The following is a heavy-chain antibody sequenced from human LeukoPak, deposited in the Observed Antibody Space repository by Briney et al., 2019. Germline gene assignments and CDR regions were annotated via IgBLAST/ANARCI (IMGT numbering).Heavy chain of an antibody. CDR1: GFTFSSYG. CDR3: AKDSTTVTRAAFQH. V-gene: IGHV3-30*02. Sequence: PGGSLRLSCAASGFTFSSYGMHWVRQAPGKGLEWVAFIRYDGSNKYYADSVKGRFTISRDNSKNTLYLQMNSLRAEDTAVYYCAKDSTTVTRAAFQHWGQGNLVSVSS. D-gene: IGHD4-17*01. J-gene: IGHJ1*01. CDR2: IRYDGSNK.